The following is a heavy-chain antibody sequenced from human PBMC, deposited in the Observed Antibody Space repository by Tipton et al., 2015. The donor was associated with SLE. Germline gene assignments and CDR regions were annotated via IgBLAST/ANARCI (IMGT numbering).Heavy chain of an antibody. V-gene: IGHV4-4*07. Sequence: TLSLTCTVSGGSISSYYWSWIRQPAGKGLEWIGRIYTSGSTNYNPSLKSRVTISVDTSKNQFSLQLSSVTAADTAVYYCARDLEWLFGWFDPWGQGTLVTVSS. CDR1: GGSISSYY. CDR2: IYTSGST. J-gene: IGHJ5*02. D-gene: IGHD3-3*01. CDR3: ARDLEWLFGWFDP.